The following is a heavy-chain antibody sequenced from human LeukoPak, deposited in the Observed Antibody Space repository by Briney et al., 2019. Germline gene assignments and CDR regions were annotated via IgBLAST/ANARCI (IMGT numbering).Heavy chain of an antibody. Sequence: GGSLRLSCAASGFSFSDAWMSWVRQIPGKGLEWVANIKQDGSEKYYVDSVKGRFTISRDSAENSLYLQMNSLRAEDTAVYYCARSYDILTGHDPLYYYWGQGTLVIVSS. CDR2: IKQDGSEK. V-gene: IGHV3-7*01. CDR3: ARSYDILTGHDPLYYY. CDR1: GFSFSDAW. J-gene: IGHJ4*02. D-gene: IGHD3-9*01.